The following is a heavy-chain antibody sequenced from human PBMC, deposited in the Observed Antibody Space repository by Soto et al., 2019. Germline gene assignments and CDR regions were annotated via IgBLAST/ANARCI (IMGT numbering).Heavy chain of an antibody. CDR2: IYSGGST. J-gene: IGHJ5*02. Sequence: PGGSLRLSYAASGFTVSRNYMSWVRQAPGKGLEWVSVIYSGGSTYYSDSVKGRFTISRDNSKNTLYLQMNSLRAEDTAVYYCARLRLAPSSTSSPCFDHWGQGTLVTVSS. V-gene: IGHV3-53*01. CDR3: ARLRLAPSSTSSPCFDH. CDR1: GFTVSRNY. D-gene: IGHD6-6*01.